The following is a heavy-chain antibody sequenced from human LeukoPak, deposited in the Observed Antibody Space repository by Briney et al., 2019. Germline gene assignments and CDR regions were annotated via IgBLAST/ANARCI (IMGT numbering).Heavy chain of an antibody. CDR1: GFTVSRYY. Sequence: PGGSLRLSCSASGFTVSRYYLSCDRQAPGKGLEWVSDSYSGGDTYYSDSVKGRFTVSRDNPKNTVYLQMNSLRAEDTAVCFCARSPVLDTIDWSRADWGQGTLVTVSS. D-gene: IGHD5-12*01. CDR2: SYSGGDT. J-gene: IGHJ4*02. CDR3: ARSPVLDTIDWSRAD. V-gene: IGHV3-53*01.